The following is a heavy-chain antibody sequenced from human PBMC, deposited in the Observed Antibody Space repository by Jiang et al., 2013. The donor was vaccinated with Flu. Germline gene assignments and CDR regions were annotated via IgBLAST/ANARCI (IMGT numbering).Heavy chain of an antibody. CDR2: IYYSGST. J-gene: IGHJ4*02. Sequence: GPGLVKPSETLSLTCTVSGGSISSYYWSWIRQPPGKGLEWIGYIYYSGSTNYNPSLKSRVTISVDTSKNQFSLKLSSVTAADTAVYYCARVKSSAEGADFDYWGQGTLVTVSS. D-gene: IGHD3-16*01. V-gene: IGHV4-59*01. CDR1: GGSISSYY. CDR3: ARVKSSAEGADFDY.